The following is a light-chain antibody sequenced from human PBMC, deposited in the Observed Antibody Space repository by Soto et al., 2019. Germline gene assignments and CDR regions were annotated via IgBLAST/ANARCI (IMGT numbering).Light chain of an antibody. CDR3: QQYNNWWT. CDR1: QSVSGN. V-gene: IGKV3-15*01. Sequence: EIVMTQSPATLSVSPGERATLSCRASQSVSGNFAWYQQKPGQAPRLLIYGASTRATGIPARFSGSGSGTEVTLTISGLQSEDFAVYYCQQYNNWWTFGQGTKVDIK. J-gene: IGKJ1*01. CDR2: GAS.